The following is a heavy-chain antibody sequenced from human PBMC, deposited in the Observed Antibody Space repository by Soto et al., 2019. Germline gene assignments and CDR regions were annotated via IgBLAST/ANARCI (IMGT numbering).Heavy chain of an antibody. D-gene: IGHD5-18*01. CDR2: IYSSGST. J-gene: IGHJ4*02. CDR1: GASITTYY. V-gene: IGHV4-59*01. CDR3: ARDHPHSYGIYYFDY. Sequence: PSETLSLTCTVSGASITTYYWSWIRQPPGKGLEWIGYIYSSGSTNYNPSLKSRVTISADTSKNQVSLKLTSVTAADTAVYYCARDHPHSYGIYYFDYWGQGTLVTVSS.